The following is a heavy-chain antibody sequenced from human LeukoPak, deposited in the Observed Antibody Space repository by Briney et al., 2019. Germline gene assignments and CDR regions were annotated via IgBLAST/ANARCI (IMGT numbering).Heavy chain of an antibody. V-gene: IGHV3-15*01. CDR2: IKSKTERGTT. J-gene: IGHJ4*02. CDR3: ATYPFARVVPTDY. CDR1: GFIFRNAW. D-gene: IGHD2-2*01. Sequence: GGSLRLSCAASGFIFRNAWMSWVRQARGKGLEWVGFIKSKTERGTTDYAALVKDRFSISRDDSKSTLYLQMNSLKTEDTAVYYCATYPFARVVPTDYWGQGTLVTVSS.